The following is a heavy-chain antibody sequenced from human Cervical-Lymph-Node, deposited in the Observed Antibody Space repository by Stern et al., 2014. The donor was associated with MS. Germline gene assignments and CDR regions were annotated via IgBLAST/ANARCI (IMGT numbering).Heavy chain of an antibody. CDR3: ARKGIAVAGAISNWYFDL. CDR2: LIPIFGTA. J-gene: IGHJ2*01. Sequence: QVQLVESGAEVKKPGSSVKVSCKASGGTFSSYAISWVRQAPGQGLEWLGGLIPIFGTANYAQKFQGRVTITADKSTSTAYMELSSLRSEDTAVYYCARKGIAVAGAISNWYFDLWGRGTLVTVSS. V-gene: IGHV1-69*06. CDR1: GGTFSSYA. D-gene: IGHD6-19*01.